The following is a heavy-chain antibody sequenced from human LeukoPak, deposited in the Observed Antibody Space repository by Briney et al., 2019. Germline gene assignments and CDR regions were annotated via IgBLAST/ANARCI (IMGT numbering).Heavy chain of an antibody. J-gene: IGHJ3*02. Sequence: PSETLSLTCPVSGYSINNGYFWGWIRQPPGKGLEWIGNVYYTGKTYYNPSLESRVTISVDTSKNQFSLKLSSVTAADTAVYYCARGGAGNGGDAFDIWGQGTMVTVSS. CDR3: ARGGAGNGGDAFDI. V-gene: IGHV4-38-2*02. D-gene: IGHD1-1*01. CDR2: VYYTGKT. CDR1: GYSINNGYF.